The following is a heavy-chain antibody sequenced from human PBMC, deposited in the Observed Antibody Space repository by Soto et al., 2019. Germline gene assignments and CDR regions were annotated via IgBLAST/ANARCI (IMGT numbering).Heavy chain of an antibody. CDR2: IIPIFGTA. CDR3: ASGYRDSSGYYFGY. CDR1: GGTFSSYA. V-gene: IGHV1-69*06. D-gene: IGHD3-22*01. Sequence: SVKVSCKASGGTFSSYAISWVRQAPGQGLEWMGGIIPIFGTANYAQKFQGRVTITADKSTSTAYMELSSLRSEDTAVYYCASGYRDSSGYYFGYWGQGTLVTVSS. J-gene: IGHJ4*02.